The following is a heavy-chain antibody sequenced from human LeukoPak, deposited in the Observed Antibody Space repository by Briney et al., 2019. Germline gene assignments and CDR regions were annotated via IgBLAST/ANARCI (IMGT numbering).Heavy chain of an antibody. CDR3: AKDLVGGVDTAMVPH. CDR1: GFTFSSYA. D-gene: IGHD5-18*01. V-gene: IGHV3-23*01. CDR2: ISGSGSST. J-gene: IGHJ4*02. Sequence: GGSLRLSCAASGFTFSSYAMSWVRQAPGKGLEWVSAISGSGSSTYYADSVKGRFTISRDNSKNTLYLQMNSLRAEDTAVYYCAKDLVGGVDTAMVPHWGQGTLVTVSS.